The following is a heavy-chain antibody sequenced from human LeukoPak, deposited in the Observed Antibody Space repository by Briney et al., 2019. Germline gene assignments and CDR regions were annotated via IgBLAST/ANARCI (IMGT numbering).Heavy chain of an antibody. CDR1: GYTFTGYY. V-gene: IGHV1-2*02. CDR2: INPNSGGT. Sequence: ASVKVSCKASGYTFTGYYMHWVRQAPGQGLEWMGWINPNSGGTNYAQKFQGRVTMTRDTSISTAYMELSRLRSDDTAVYYCARKRGITMVRGFDPWGQGTLVTVSS. J-gene: IGHJ5*02. CDR3: ARKRGITMVRGFDP. D-gene: IGHD3-10*01.